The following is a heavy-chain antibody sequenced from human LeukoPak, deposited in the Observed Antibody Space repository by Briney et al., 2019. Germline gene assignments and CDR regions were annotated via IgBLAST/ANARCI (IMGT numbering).Heavy chain of an antibody. CDR3: ARDPTDSSGYFGTLYYYYYYGMDV. Sequence: ASVKVSCKASGYTFTSYGISWVRQAPGQGLEWMGWISAYNGNTNYAQKLQGRVTMTTDTSTSTAYMELRSLRSDDTAVYYCARDPTDSSGYFGTLYYYYYYGMDVWGQGTTVTVSS. V-gene: IGHV1-18*01. J-gene: IGHJ6*02. D-gene: IGHD3-22*01. CDR2: ISAYNGNT. CDR1: GYTFTSYG.